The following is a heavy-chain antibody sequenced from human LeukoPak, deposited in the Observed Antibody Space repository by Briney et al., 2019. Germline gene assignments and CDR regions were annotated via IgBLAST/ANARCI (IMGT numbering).Heavy chain of an antibody. D-gene: IGHD3-10*01. CDR1: GYTFTGYY. CDR2: ISAYNGNT. CDR3: AREMGLWFGELPTGY. J-gene: IGHJ4*02. Sequence: GASVKVSCKASGYTFTGYYMHWVRQAPGQGLEWMGWISAYNGNTNYAQKLQGRVTMTTDTSTSTAYMELRSLRSDDTAVYYCAREMGLWFGELPTGYWGQGTLVTVSS. V-gene: IGHV1-18*04.